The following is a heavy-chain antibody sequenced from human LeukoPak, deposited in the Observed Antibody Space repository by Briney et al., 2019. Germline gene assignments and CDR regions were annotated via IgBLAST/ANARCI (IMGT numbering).Heavy chain of an antibody. D-gene: IGHD2-2*01. CDR1: GFTFSSYA. CDR2: ISGSGGST. J-gene: IGHJ4*02. Sequence: GGSLRLSCAASGFTFSSYAMSWVHQAPGKGLEWVSAISGSGGSTYYADSVKGRFTISRDNSKNTLYLQMNSLRAEDTAVYYCAKDFYCSSTSCYLGYPGYWGQGTLVTVSS. CDR3: AKDFYCSSTSCYLGYPGY. V-gene: IGHV3-23*01.